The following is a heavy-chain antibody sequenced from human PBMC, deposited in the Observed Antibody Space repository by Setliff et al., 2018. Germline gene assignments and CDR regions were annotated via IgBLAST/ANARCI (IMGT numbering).Heavy chain of an antibody. Sequence: SETLSLTCSVYGESFSNNYWSWIRQTPGKGLEWIGESNHGGGTSYHPSLKTRVTMSVDTSKNQFALNLRSVTAADAAVYYCVRDRTAYSYGLDVWGQGTTVTVSS. V-gene: IGHV4-34*01. CDR1: GESFSNNY. J-gene: IGHJ6*02. D-gene: IGHD5-18*01. CDR3: VRDRTAYSYGLDV. CDR2: SNHGGGT.